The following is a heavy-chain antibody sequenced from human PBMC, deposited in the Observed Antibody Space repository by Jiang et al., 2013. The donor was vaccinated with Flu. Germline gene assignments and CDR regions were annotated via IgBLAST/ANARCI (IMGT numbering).Heavy chain of an antibody. Sequence: VQLLESGGGLVQPGGSLRLSCAASGFTFSSYAMAWVRQAPGRGLEWVSTISGSGGSTYYADSVKGRFTISKDNSKNTLYLQMDSLRAEDTALYYCAKDDPVMITFGYWGQGTLVTVSS. V-gene: IGHV3-23*01. CDR3: AKDDPVMITFGY. D-gene: IGHD3-16*01. CDR1: GFTFSSYA. J-gene: IGHJ4*02. CDR2: ISGSGGST.